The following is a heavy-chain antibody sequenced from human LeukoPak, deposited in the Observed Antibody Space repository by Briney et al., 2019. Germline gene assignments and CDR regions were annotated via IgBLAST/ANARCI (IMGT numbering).Heavy chain of an antibody. V-gene: IGHV3-30*18. CDR3: AKQDHSGPPFDY. Sequence: GGSLRLSCAASGFTFSNYAMHWVRQAPGKGLEWVAVISYDGSNKYYADSVKGRFTISRDNSKNTLYLQMNSLRVEDTAVYYCAKQDHSGPPFDYWGQGTLVTVSS. J-gene: IGHJ4*02. CDR1: GFTFSNYA. CDR2: ISYDGSNK. D-gene: IGHD6-19*01.